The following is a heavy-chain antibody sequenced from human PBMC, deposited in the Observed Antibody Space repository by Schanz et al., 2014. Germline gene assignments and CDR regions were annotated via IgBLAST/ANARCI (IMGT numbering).Heavy chain of an antibody. CDR1: GFGFSSYS. J-gene: IGHJ6*02. Sequence: VQLVESGGGLVKPGGSLRLSCAASGFGFSSYSMNWVRQAPGKGLEWVSYISGSSRTIYYADSMKGRFTVSRDNAENALYLQMNSLRAEDTAVYYCAKDGPGGSGSYSADGGMDVWGQGTTVTVSS. CDR2: ISGSSRTI. V-gene: IGHV3-48*01. D-gene: IGHD3-10*01. CDR3: AKDGPGGSGSYSADGGMDV.